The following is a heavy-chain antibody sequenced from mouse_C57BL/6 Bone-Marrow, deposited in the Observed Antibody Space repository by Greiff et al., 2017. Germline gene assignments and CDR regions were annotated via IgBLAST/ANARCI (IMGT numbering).Heavy chain of an antibody. CDR3: ARQGRYYFDY. J-gene: IGHJ2*01. CDR2: ISSGGSYT. CDR1: GFTFSSYG. Sequence: EVQVVESGGDLVKPGGSLKLSCAASGFTFSSYGMSWVRQTPDKRLEWVATISSGGSYTYYPDSVKGRFTISRDNAKNTLYLQMSSLKSEDTAMYYCARQGRYYFDYWGQGTTLTVSS. V-gene: IGHV5-6*01.